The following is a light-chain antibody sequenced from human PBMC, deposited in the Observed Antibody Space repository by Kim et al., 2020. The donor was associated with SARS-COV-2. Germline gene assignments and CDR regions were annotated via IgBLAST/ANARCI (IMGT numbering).Light chain of an antibody. V-gene: IGLV4-69*01. CDR2: LNSDGSH. Sequence: VRPTCTLSSGHSSYAIAWHQQQPGKGPRYLMKLNSDGSHSKGDGIPDRFSGSSSGAERYLTISSLQSEDEADYYCQTWGTGIHWVFGGGTQLAVL. J-gene: IGLJ3*02. CDR1: SGHSSYA. CDR3: QTWGTGIHWV.